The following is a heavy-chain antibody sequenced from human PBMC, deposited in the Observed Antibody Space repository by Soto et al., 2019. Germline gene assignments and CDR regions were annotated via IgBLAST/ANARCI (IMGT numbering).Heavy chain of an antibody. CDR3: ASNAATPTPYG. V-gene: IGHV4-59*01. J-gene: IGHJ6*01. Sequence: SEKLSHTYTVSVGSISSYYWSWIRQPPGKGLEWIGYIYYSGSTNYNPSLKSRVTISVDTSKNQFSLKLSSVTAADTAVYYCASNAATPTPYG. CDR2: IYYSGST. D-gene: IGHD2-8*01. CDR1: VGSISSYY.